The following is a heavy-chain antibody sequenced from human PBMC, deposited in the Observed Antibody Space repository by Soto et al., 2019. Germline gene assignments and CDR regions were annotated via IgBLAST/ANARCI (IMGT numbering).Heavy chain of an antibody. D-gene: IGHD6-19*01. Sequence: QVQLQQWGAGLLKPSETLSLTCAVYGGSFSGYYWSWIRQPPGKGLEWIGEINHSGSTNYNPSLKSRVTISVDTSKNQFSLKLSSVIAADTAVYYCARGRQQWLATGWFDPWGQGTLVTVSS. CDR2: INHSGST. CDR1: GGSFSGYY. V-gene: IGHV4-34*01. J-gene: IGHJ5*02. CDR3: ARGRQQWLATGWFDP.